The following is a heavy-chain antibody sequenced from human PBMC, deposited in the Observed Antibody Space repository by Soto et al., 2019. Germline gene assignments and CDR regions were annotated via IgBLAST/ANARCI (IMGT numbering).Heavy chain of an antibody. CDR1: GFTFSTYP. CDR3: ARDPKNTGGRHWAYNWFDP. D-gene: IGHD2-8*02. V-gene: IGHV3-30-3*01. Sequence: PGGSLRLSCAASGFTFSTYPMHWVRQAPGKGLEWVALISYDGTEKYNADSVKGRFSISRDNSKNTLYLEMNSLRAEDTAVYYCARDPKNTGGRHWAYNWFDPWGQGTLVTVSS. CDR2: ISYDGTEK. J-gene: IGHJ5*02.